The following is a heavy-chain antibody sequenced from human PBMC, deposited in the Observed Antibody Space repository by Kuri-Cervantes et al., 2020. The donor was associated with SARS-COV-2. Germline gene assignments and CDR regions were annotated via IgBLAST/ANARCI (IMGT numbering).Heavy chain of an antibody. D-gene: IGHD4-11*01. CDR3: ARVNSYYYYGIDV. CDR2: IYYSGST. J-gene: IGHJ6*01. V-gene: IGHV4-59*01. Sequence: SETLSLTCTVSGGSISSYYWSWTRQPPGKGLEWIGYIYYSGSTNYNPSLKSRVTISVDTSKNQFSLKLSSVTAADTAVYYCARVNSYYYYGIDVWGQGTTVTCYS. CDR1: GGSISSYY.